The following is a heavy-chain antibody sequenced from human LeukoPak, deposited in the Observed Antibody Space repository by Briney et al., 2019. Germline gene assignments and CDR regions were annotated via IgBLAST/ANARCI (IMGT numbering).Heavy chain of an antibody. CDR1: GYTFTDCN. V-gene: IGHV1-2*02. Sequence: GASVKVSCKASGYTFTDCNMHWVRQAPGQGLEWMGWINPNSGVTHYAQKFQVRVTMTRDTSISTAYMGLSRLRSDDTAVYYCARGINYDISFDYWGQGALVTVSS. CDR3: ARGINYDISFDY. D-gene: IGHD3-9*01. CDR2: INPNSGVT. J-gene: IGHJ4*02.